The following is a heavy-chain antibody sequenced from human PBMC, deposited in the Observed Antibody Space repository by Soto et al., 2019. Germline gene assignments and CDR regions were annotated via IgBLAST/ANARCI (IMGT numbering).Heavy chain of an antibody. CDR1: GYTFTGYY. D-gene: IGHD6-6*01. CDR3: AREQRSSSSGGNWFDP. J-gene: IGHJ5*02. V-gene: IGHV1-2*04. CDR2: INPNSGGT. Sequence: ASVKVSCKASGYTFTGYYMHWVRQAPGQGLEWMGWINPNSGGTNYAQKFQGWVTMTRDTSISTAYMELRSLRSDDTAVYYCAREQRSSSSGGNWFDPWGKRTLVTVSS.